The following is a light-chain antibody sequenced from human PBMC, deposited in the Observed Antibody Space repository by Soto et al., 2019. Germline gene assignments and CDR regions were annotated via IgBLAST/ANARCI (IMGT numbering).Light chain of an antibody. CDR2: DAS. CDR1: QSVSSY. V-gene: IGKV3-11*01. Sequence: EIVLTQSPATLSLSPGERATLSCRASQSVSSYLAWYQQKPGQAPRLLIYDASNRATGIPARFSGSGSGTVFTLTIRSLEPEDFAVYYCQQRSNWPPLTFGGGTKVEIK. CDR3: QQRSNWPPLT. J-gene: IGKJ4*01.